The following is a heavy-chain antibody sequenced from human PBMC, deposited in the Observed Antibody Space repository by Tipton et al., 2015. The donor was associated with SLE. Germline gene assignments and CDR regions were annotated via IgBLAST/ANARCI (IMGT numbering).Heavy chain of an antibody. V-gene: IGHV5-51*03. J-gene: IGHJ4*02. CDR2: IYPGDSDT. CDR3: ATSSGFSHPVLFDF. CDR1: GYSFTSYW. D-gene: IGHD3-10*01. Sequence: QMVQSGAEVKKPGESLKISCKGSGYSFTSYWIGWVRQMPGKGLEWMGIIYPGDSDTRYSPSFQGQVTISADKTISTAYLQWSSPEAPDPAIYYCATSSGFSHPVLFDFLGQGTLVPVSS.